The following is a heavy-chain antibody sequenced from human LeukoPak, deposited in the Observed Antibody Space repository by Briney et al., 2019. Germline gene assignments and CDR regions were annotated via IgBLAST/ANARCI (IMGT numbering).Heavy chain of an antibody. J-gene: IGHJ3*02. CDR2: ISSSSSSYI. V-gene: IGHV3-21*01. CDR1: GFTFSSYG. Sequence: GGSLRLSCAASGFTFSSYGMHWVRQAPGKGLEWVSSISSSSSSYIYYADSVKGRFTISRDNAKNSLYLQMNSLRAEDTAVYYCARGGANDAFDIWGQGTMVTVSS. CDR3: ARGGANDAFDI. D-gene: IGHD1-26*01.